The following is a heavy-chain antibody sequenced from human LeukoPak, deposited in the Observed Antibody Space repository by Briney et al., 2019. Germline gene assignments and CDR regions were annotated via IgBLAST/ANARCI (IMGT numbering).Heavy chain of an antibody. D-gene: IGHD4-17*01. V-gene: IGHV4-59*01. CDR2: IYYTGST. Sequence: SETLSLTCTVSGGSISSNYWSWIRQSPGKGLEWIGYIYYTGSTNYNPSLKSRVTISVDTSKNQFSLKLSSVTAADTAVYYCAREGDGDYAESFDYWGQGTLVTVSS. CDR1: GGSISSNY. CDR3: AREGDGDYAESFDY. J-gene: IGHJ4*02.